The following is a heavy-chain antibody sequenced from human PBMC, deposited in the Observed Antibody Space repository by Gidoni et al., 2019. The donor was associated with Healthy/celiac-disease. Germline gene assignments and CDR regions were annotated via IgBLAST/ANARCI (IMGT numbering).Heavy chain of an antibody. D-gene: IGHD2-15*01. Sequence: EVQLVESGGGLVQPGGSLRLSCAASGVTFSSYSMNWVRQAPGKGLEWVSYISSSSSPIYYADSVKGRFTISRDNARNSLYLQMNSLRAEDTAVYYCARERGWGIVVVVAATGPFDYWGQGTLVTVSS. CDR2: ISSSSSPI. J-gene: IGHJ4*02. CDR1: GVTFSSYS. V-gene: IGHV3-48*01. CDR3: ARERGWGIVVVVAATGPFDY.